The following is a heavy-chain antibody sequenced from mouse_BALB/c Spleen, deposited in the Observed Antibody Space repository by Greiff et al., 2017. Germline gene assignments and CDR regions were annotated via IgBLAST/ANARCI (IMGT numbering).Heavy chain of an antibody. CDR2: ISYSGST. D-gene: IGHD3-2*01. CDR3: AESQTARASSWFAY. Sequence: VQLKESGPSLVKPSQTLSLTCSVTGDSITSGYWNWIRKFPGNKLEYMGYISYSGSTYYNPSLKSRISITRDTSKNQYYLQLNSVTTEDTATYYCAESQTARASSWFAYWGQGTLVTVSA. CDR1: GDSITSGY. V-gene: IGHV3-8*02. J-gene: IGHJ3*01.